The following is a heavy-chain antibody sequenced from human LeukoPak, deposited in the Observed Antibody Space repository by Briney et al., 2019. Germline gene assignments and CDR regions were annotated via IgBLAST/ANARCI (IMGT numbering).Heavy chain of an antibody. CDR3: ARGLGVVTAQSEQPKPRYFDL. V-gene: IGHV1-18*01. CDR1: GYTFISYG. Sequence: ASVKVSCKASGYTFISYGISWVRQAPGQGLKWMGWISGYNGNTNYAQNLQGRVTMTTDTSKSTAYMELRSLRSDDTAVYYCARGLGVVTAQSEQPKPRYFDLWGRGTQVTVSS. CDR2: ISGYNGNT. J-gene: IGHJ2*01. D-gene: IGHD2-21*02.